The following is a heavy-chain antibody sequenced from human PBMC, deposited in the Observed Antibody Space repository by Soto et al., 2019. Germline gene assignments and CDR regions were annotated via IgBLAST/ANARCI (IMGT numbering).Heavy chain of an antibody. J-gene: IGHJ5*02. V-gene: IGHV3-21*01. D-gene: IGHD6-13*01. Sequence: GGSLRLSCAASGFTFSSYSMNWVRQAPGKGLEWVSSISSSSSYIYYADSVKGRFTISRDSAKNSLYLQMNSLRAEDTAVYYCARAYSSSWYLNWFDPWGQGTLVTVSS. CDR3: ARAYSSSWYLNWFDP. CDR1: GFTFSSYS. CDR2: ISSSSSYI.